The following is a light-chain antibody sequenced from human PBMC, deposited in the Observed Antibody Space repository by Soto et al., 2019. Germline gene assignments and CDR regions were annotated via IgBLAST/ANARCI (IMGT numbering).Light chain of an antibody. V-gene: IGLV2-23*01. J-gene: IGLJ2*01. Sequence: QSVLTQPASVSGSPGQSITISCTGTSSDVGSYNLVSWYQQHPDKAPKLMIYEANKRPSGVSDRFSGSKSGNTASLTISGLQAEDEAEYYCSSYAGYSTSVVFGGGTKLTV. CDR1: SSDVGSYNL. CDR2: EAN. CDR3: SSYAGYSTSVV.